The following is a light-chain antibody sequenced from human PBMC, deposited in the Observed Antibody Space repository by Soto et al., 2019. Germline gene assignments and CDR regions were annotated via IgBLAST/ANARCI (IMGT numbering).Light chain of an antibody. J-gene: IGKJ1*01. CDR3: LQYGGSLWT. CDR1: QSVANS. Sequence: EIVLTQSPGTLSLSPGEGATLSCRASQSVANSLAWFQQKPGQAPRRLIYDASSRATGIPDRFSGSGSGTDFTLTISRLEPEDFAVYCCLQYGGSLWTVGQGTKVEIK. V-gene: IGKV3-20*01. CDR2: DAS.